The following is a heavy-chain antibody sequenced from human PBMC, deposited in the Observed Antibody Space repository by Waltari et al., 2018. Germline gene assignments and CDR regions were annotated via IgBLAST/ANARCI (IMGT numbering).Heavy chain of an antibody. CDR3: ARLRTLEWLNYGMDV. CDR2: TYPGDSDT. D-gene: IGHD3-3*01. CDR1: GYSFTSYW. J-gene: IGHJ6*02. Sequence: EVQLVQSGAEVKKPGESLKISCKGSGYSFTSYWIGWVRQMPGKGLEWMGMTYPGDSDTRYSLSFQGQVTISADKSISTAYLQWSSLKASDTAMYYCARLRTLEWLNYGMDVWGQGTTVTVSS. V-gene: IGHV5-51*01.